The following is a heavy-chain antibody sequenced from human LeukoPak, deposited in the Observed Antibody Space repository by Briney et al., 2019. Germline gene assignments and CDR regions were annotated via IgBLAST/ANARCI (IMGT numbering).Heavy chain of an antibody. D-gene: IGHD6-19*01. J-gene: IGHJ6*02. CDR1: GGSFSSYY. CDR3: ARDRWMAVADPISYYYYYGTDV. CDR2: INHTGST. V-gene: IGHV4-34*01. Sequence: SETLSLTCAVYGGSFSSYYWGWIRQPPGKGLEWIGEINHTGSTNYNPSLKSRVTISVDTSKNQFSLKLSSVTAADTAVYYCARDRWMAVADPISYYYYYGTDVWGQGTTVTVSS.